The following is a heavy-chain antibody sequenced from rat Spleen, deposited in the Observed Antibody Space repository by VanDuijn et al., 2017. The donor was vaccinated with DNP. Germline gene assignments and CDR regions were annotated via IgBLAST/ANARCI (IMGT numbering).Heavy chain of an antibody. V-gene: IGHV5-25*01. CDR2: ISTSGSRA. CDR1: GFTFSNYY. J-gene: IGHJ2*01. D-gene: IGHD5-1*01. CDR3: ARHGTDY. Sequence: EVQLVESGGGLVQPGRSLKLSCAASGFTFSNYYMAWVRQAPKKGLEWVATISTSGSRAYYPDSVKGRFIISRDNAKSGLYLQMNSLKSEDTATYYCARHGTDYWGQGVMVTVSS.